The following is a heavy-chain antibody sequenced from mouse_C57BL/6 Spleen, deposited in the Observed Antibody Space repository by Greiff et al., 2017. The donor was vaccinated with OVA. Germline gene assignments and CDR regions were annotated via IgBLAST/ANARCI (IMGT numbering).Heavy chain of an antibody. J-gene: IGHJ1*03. V-gene: IGHV5-17*01. CDR1: GFTFSDYG. CDR3: ARNYYGSSPYWYFDV. CDR2: ISSGSSTI. Sequence: EVKLMESGGGLVKPGRSLKLSCAASGFTFSDYGMHWVRQAPEKGLEWVAYISSGSSTIYYADTVKGRFTISRDNAKNTLFLQMTSLRSEDTAMYYCARNYYGSSPYWYFDVWGTGTTVTVSS. D-gene: IGHD1-1*01.